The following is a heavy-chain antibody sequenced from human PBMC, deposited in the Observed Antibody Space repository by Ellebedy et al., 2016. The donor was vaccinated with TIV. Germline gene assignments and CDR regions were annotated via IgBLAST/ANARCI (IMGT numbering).Heavy chain of an antibody. D-gene: IGHD3-10*01. CDR1: GFTFSEYY. J-gene: IGHJ6*02. CDR2: VSTTGNYT. CDR3: ATNMIRGVRSYGMDV. V-gene: IGHV3-11*03. Sequence: GESLKISCAGSGFTFSEYYMSWIRPAPGKGLEWVSYVSTTGNYTGYSDSVKGRFTISRDNARDSVYLQMNGLSVDDTAIYFCATNMIRGVRSYGMDVWGQGTAVTVSS.